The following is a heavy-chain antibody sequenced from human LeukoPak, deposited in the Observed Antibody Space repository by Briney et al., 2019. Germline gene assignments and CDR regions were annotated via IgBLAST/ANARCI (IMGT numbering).Heavy chain of an antibody. D-gene: IGHD4-17*01. J-gene: IGHJ4*02. CDR1: GFTFSSYS. Sequence: GGSLRLSCAASGFTFSSYSMNWVRQAPGKGLEWVSSISTSSSYINYADSVKGRFTISRDNAKNSLYLQMNSLRAEDTAVYYCAREHYGDHFDYWGLGTLVTVSS. CDR3: AREHYGDHFDY. CDR2: ISTSSSYI. V-gene: IGHV3-21*01.